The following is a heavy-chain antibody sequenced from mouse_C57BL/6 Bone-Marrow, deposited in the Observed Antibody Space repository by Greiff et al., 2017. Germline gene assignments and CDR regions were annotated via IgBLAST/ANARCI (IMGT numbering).Heavy chain of an antibody. J-gene: IGHJ1*03. Sequence: EVQLVESGGGLVKPGGSLKLSCAASGFTFSSYTMPWVRQTPGKRLQWVAAISGGGGNTYYPDSVKGRFTLSRDNDTNILYLQMSSLRSEDTALXYCSRQVTTVLATKYFDVWGTGTTVTVAS. CDR1: GFTFSSYT. D-gene: IGHD1-1*01. CDR2: ISGGGGNT. CDR3: SRQVTTVLATKYFDV. V-gene: IGHV5-9*01.